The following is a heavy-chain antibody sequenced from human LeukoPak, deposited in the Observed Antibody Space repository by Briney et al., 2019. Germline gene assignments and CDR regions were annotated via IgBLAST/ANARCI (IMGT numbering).Heavy chain of an antibody. CDR2: IIPIFGTA. V-gene: IGHV1-69*05. J-gene: IGHJ4*02. CDR3: ARDSRGTYYDYVWGSYPQQPFDY. D-gene: IGHD3-16*02. Sequence: ASVKVSCKASGGTFSSYAISWVRQAPGQGLEWMGRIIPIFGTANYAQKFQGRVTITTDESTSTAYMELSGLRSEDTAVYYCARDSRGTYYDYVWGSYPQQPFDYWGQGTLVTVSS. CDR1: GGTFSSYA.